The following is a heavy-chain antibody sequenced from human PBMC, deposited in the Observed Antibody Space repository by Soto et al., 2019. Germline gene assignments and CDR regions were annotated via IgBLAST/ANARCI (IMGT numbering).Heavy chain of an antibody. CDR2: INPNSGGT. CDR1: GYTFTGYY. Sequence: QVQLVQSGAEVKKPGASVKVSCKASGYTFTGYYIHWVRQAPGQGLEWMGWINPNSGGTNYAQKFQGRVTMTRDTSISTAYMELSRLRSDDTAVYYCARRGFSGYDLYYFDYWGQGTQVTVSS. J-gene: IGHJ4*02. CDR3: ARRGFSGYDLYYFDY. V-gene: IGHV1-2*02. D-gene: IGHD5-12*01.